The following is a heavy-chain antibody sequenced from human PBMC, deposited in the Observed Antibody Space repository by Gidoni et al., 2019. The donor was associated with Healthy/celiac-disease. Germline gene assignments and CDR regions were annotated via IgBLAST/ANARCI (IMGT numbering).Heavy chain of an antibody. V-gene: IGHV3-33*01. D-gene: IGHD3-22*01. Sequence: QVQLVESGGVVVQPGRSLRLSCAASGFTFSSYGMQWVRQAPGQGLGWVAVIWYDGSNKYYADSVKGRFTISRDNSKNTLYLQMNSLRAEDTAVYYCARDRNYYDSSGYYFEYFQHWGQGTLVTVSS. CDR2: IWYDGSNK. J-gene: IGHJ1*01. CDR3: ARDRNYYDSSGYYFEYFQH. CDR1: GFTFSSYG.